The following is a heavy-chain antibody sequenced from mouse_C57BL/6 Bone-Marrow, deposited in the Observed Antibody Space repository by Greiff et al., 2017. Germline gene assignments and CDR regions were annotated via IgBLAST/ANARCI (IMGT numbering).Heavy chain of an antibody. V-gene: IGHV14-2*01. CDR3: ARSEGGYCAMDY. J-gene: IGHJ4*01. Sequence: VQLKQSGAELVKPGASVKLSCTASGFNITDYYMHWVKQRPEQGLEWIGRIDPKDGETKYAPKFKGKATITADTSSNTAYLQLSILTSEDTAVYYCARSEGGYCAMDYWGQGTTVTVSS. D-gene: IGHD1-1*02. CDR1: GFNITDYY. CDR2: IDPKDGET.